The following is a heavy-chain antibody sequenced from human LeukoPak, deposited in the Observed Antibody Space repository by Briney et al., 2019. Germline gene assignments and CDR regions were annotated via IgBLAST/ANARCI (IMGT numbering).Heavy chain of an antibody. Sequence: SETPSLTCTVSGGSISSSSYYWGWIRQPPGKGLEWIGSIYYSGSTYYNPSLKSRVTISVDTSKNQFSLKLSSVTAADTAVYYCARRRSGWYDYWGQGTLVTVSS. CDR2: IYYSGST. D-gene: IGHD6-19*01. CDR3: ARRRSGWYDY. CDR1: GGSISSSSYY. J-gene: IGHJ4*02. V-gene: IGHV4-39*01.